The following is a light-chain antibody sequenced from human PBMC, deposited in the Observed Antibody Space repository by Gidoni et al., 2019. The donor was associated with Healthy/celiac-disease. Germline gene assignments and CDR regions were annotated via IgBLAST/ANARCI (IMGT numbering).Light chain of an antibody. V-gene: IGKV1-39*01. Sequence: DIQMTQSPSSLSASVGDRVTITCRASQSISSYLNWYQQKPGKAPKLLIYAASSLQSGVPSRFSGSGSGTDFTLTISSLQPEDFANYYCQQSYSTPPTFGGXTKVEIK. J-gene: IGKJ4*01. CDR3: QQSYSTPPT. CDR1: QSISSY. CDR2: AAS.